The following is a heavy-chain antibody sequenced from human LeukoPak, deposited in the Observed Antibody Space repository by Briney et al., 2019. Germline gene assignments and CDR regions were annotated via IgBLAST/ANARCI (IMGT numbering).Heavy chain of an antibody. D-gene: IGHD2-2*01. CDR1: GGSFSGYY. CDR2: INHSGST. Sequence: SETLSLTCAVYGGSFSGYYWSWIRQPPGKGLEWIGEINHSGSTNYNPSLKSRVTISVDTSKNQFSLKLSSVTAADTAVYYCARGKVWYHDALDIWGQGTMVTVSS. V-gene: IGHV4-34*01. CDR3: ARGKVWYHDALDI. J-gene: IGHJ3*02.